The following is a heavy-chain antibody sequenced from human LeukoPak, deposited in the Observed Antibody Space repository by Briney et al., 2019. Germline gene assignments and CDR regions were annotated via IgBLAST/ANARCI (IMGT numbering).Heavy chain of an antibody. J-gene: IGHJ6*02. V-gene: IGHV4-34*01. CDR3: ARYSSVPSYYYYYGMDV. D-gene: IGHD5-18*01. Sequence: PSETLSLTCAVYGGSFSGYCWSWIRQPPGKGLEWIGEINHSGSTNYNPSLKSRVTISVDTSKNQFSLKLSSVTAADTAVYYCARYSSVPSYYYYYGMDVWGQGTTVTVSS. CDR2: INHSGST. CDR1: GGSFSGYC.